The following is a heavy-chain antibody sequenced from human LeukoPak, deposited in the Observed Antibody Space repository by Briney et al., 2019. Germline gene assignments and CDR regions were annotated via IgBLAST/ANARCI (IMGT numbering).Heavy chain of an antibody. CDR1: GFTFSSYA. Sequence: GSLRLSCAASGFTFSSYAMHWVRQAPGKGLEWVAVISYDGSNKYYADSVKGRFTISRDNSKNTLYLRMNSLRAEDTAVYYCARDRSGSYSPLYYYYMDVWGKGTTVTVSS. J-gene: IGHJ6*03. V-gene: IGHV3-30-3*01. CDR2: ISYDGSNK. D-gene: IGHD1-26*01. CDR3: ARDRSGSYSPLYYYYMDV.